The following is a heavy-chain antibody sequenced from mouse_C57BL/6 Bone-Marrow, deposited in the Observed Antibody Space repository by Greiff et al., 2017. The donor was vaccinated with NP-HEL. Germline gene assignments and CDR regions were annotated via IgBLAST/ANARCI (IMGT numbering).Heavy chain of an antibody. CDR3: ARSSSYDWCAY. J-gene: IGHJ3*01. Sequence: QVQLQQPGAELVMPGASVKLSCKASGYTFTSYWMHWVKQRPGQGLEWIGEIDPSDSYTNYNQKFKGKSTLTVDKSSSTAYMQLSSLTSEDSAVYYCARSSSYDWCAYWGQGTLVTVSA. CDR2: IDPSDSYT. D-gene: IGHD1-1*01. CDR1: GYTFTSYW. V-gene: IGHV1-69*01.